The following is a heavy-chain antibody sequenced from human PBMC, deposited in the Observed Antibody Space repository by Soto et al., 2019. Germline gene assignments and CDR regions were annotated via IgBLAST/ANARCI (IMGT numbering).Heavy chain of an antibody. J-gene: IGHJ3*02. CDR1: GGSISSGGYY. V-gene: IGHV4-31*03. CDR2: IYYSGST. Sequence: QVQLQESGPGLVKPSQTLSLTCTVSGGSISSGGYYWSWIRQHPGKGLEWIGYIYYSGSTYYNPSLKSRVTISVDTPKNQFSLKLSSVTAADTAVYYCARLVTTVTGDAFDIWGQGTMVTVSS. CDR3: ARLVTTVTGDAFDI. D-gene: IGHD4-17*01.